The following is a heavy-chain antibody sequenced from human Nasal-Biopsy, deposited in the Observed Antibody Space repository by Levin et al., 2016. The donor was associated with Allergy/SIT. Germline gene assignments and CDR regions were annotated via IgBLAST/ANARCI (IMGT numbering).Heavy chain of an antibody. V-gene: IGHV3-20*04. CDR1: GFRFDDYG. D-gene: IGHD1-26*01. CDR3: TRGGSGGYQEVGLDV. Sequence: GGSLRLSCAASGFRFDDYGMSWVRQVPGKGLEWVAGINWSSGSTGYADSVEGRFTISRDNANNFLYLQMNSLRAEDTALYYCTRGGSGGYQEVGLDVRGQGTTVTVSS. CDR2: INWSSGST. J-gene: IGHJ6*02.